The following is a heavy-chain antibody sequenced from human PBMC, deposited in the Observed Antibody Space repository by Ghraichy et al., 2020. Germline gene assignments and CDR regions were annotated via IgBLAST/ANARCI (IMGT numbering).Heavy chain of an antibody. Sequence: GESLNISCSASGFTFSSYAMHWVRQAPGKGLEYVSAISSNGGSTYYADSVKGRFTISRDNSKNTLYLQMSSLRAEDTAVYYCTLLYCSGGSCYHYWGQGTLVTVSS. J-gene: IGHJ4*02. V-gene: IGHV3-64D*06. D-gene: IGHD2-15*01. CDR2: ISSNGGST. CDR3: TLLYCSGGSCYHY. CDR1: GFTFSSYA.